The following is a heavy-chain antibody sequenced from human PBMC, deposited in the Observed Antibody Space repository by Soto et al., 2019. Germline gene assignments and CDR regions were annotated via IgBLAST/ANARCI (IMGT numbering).Heavy chain of an antibody. CDR3: ARRWSGTDY. Sequence: QVHLQESGPGLVKPSETLSLTCTVSGGSISIYYWNWIRHPPGKGLEWIGYVHYSGTTSYNPSVESRVTISLDTSKNQFSLRLTSVTAADTAVYYCARRWSGTDYWGQGTLVTVSS. J-gene: IGHJ4*02. CDR1: GGSISIYY. V-gene: IGHV4-59*01. CDR2: VHYSGTT. D-gene: IGHD3-10*01.